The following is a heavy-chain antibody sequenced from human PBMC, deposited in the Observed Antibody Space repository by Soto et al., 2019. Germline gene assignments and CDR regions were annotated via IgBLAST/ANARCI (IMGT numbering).Heavy chain of an antibody. D-gene: IGHD6-6*01. CDR2: ISAYDGNT. J-gene: IGHJ4*02. CDR1: GYTFTTYA. Sequence: QVQLVQSGTEVRKPGASVKVSCKTSGYTFTTYAISWVRQAPGQGLEWMGWISAYDGNTNYAQKLQGRVTMTTDTSTSTAYMELRSLRSDDTAVYYCGRVGSSSSPIDYWGPGTLVTVSS. V-gene: IGHV1-18*01. CDR3: GRVGSSSSPIDY.